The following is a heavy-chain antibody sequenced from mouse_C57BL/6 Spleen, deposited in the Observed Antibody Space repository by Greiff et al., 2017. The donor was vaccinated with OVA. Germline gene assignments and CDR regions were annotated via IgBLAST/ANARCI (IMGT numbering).Heavy chain of an antibody. J-gene: IGHJ4*01. CDR1: GYTFTSYW. CDR3: ARGSGYGNYYAMDY. V-gene: IGHV1-52*01. Sequence: QVQLQQSGAELVRPGSSVKLSCKASGYTFTSYWMHWVKQRPIQGLEWIGNIDPSDSETHYNQKFKDKATLTVDKSSSTAYMQLSSLTSEDSAVYYCARGSGYGNYYAMDYWGQGTSVTVSS. D-gene: IGHD2-1*01. CDR2: IDPSDSET.